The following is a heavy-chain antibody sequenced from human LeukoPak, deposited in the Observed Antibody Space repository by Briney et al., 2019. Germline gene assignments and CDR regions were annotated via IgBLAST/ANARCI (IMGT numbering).Heavy chain of an antibody. V-gene: IGHV3-23*01. CDR1: GVTFSRYA. CDR2: ISATGRRT. CDR3: AINLRGGYNYGHGDY. Sequence: PGGSLRLSCVASGVTFSRYAINWVRQAPGKGLGWVSAISATGRRTDYAGSVKGRFSISRDNSKNTLYLQMHSLRAEDTAVYYCAINLRGGYNYGHGDYWGQGTLVTVSS. D-gene: IGHD5-18*01. J-gene: IGHJ4*02.